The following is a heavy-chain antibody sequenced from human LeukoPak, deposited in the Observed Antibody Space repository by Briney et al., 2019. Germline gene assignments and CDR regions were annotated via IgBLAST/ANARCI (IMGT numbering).Heavy chain of an antibody. Sequence: SETLSLTCTVSGYAISSGYYWGWLRRPPGKGLEWIAKIFHDGTTHDNPSLKSRLTMSVDTSKNDFSLRLNSVTASDTAIYYCVRDSSGTLAFDVWGQGTMVTVSS. J-gene: IGHJ3*01. CDR2: IFHDGTT. V-gene: IGHV4-38-2*02. CDR1: GYAISSGYY. D-gene: IGHD3-22*01. CDR3: VRDSSGTLAFDV.